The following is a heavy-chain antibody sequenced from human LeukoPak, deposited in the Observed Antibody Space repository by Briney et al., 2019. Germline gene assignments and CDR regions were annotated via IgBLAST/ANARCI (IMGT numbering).Heavy chain of an antibody. CDR2: IKQDGSEK. CDR3: AKDMDPGYFDY. J-gene: IGHJ4*02. Sequence: GGSLRLSCAASGFTFSSYWMNWVRQAPGKGLEWVANIKQDGSEKYYVDSVKGRFTISRDNTKNSLYLQMNSLRAEDTAVYYCAKDMDPGYFDYWGQGTLVTVSS. CDR1: GFTFSSYW. V-gene: IGHV3-7*01. D-gene: IGHD5-18*01.